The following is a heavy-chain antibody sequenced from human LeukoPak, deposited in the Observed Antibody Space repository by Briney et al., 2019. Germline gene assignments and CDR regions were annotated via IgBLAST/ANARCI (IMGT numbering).Heavy chain of an antibody. CDR1: GFTFSNAW. D-gene: IGHD3-22*01. CDR2: IKSKTGGGTT. Sequence: GGSLRLSCAASGFTFSNAWMSWVRQAPGKGLEWVGRIKSKTGGGTTDYAAPVKGRFTISRDDSKNTLYLQMNSLKTEDTAVYYCTVDYYDSSGYRSYYXGXXTXVTVSS. CDR3: TVDYYDSSGYRSYY. V-gene: IGHV3-15*01. J-gene: IGHJ4*02.